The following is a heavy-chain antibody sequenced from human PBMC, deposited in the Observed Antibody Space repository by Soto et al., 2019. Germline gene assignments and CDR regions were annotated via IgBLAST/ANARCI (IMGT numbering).Heavy chain of an antibody. J-gene: IGHJ5*02. CDR2: TSASGGGT. V-gene: IGHV3-23*01. Sequence: GGSLRLSCAASGFTFSSYAMSWVRQAPGKGLEWVSTTSASGGGTYYADSVKGRFTISRDKSKNTVYLQMNNLTSEDTAVYYCAKDLENYYDFWGGYYSGFDPWGQGTLVTVSS. CDR3: AKDLENYYDFWGGYYSGFDP. D-gene: IGHD3-3*01. CDR1: GFTFSSYA.